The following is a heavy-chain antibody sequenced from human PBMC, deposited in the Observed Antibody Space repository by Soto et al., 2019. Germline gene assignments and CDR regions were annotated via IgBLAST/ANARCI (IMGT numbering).Heavy chain of an antibody. CDR1: GFIFTTYG. CDR2: IWYDGSNQ. CDR3: VKDHCGGDCYSDPYFDY. J-gene: IGHJ4*02. V-gene: IGHV3-33*06. D-gene: IGHD2-21*02. Sequence: QVQLVESGGGVVQPGRSLRLSCAASGFIFTTYGLHWVRQAPGKGLEWVAVIWYDGSNQYYADSVKGRFTNSRDNSKNILYLEMNSVRVEDTAVYYCVKDHCGGDCYSDPYFDYWGQETLVTVSS.